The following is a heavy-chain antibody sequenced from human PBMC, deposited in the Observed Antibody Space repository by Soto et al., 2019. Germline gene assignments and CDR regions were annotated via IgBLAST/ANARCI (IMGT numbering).Heavy chain of an antibody. J-gene: IGHJ4*02. D-gene: IGHD3-10*01. CDR3: AKDMFHAGSGAIDY. Sequence: VQLVESGGGLVQPGRSLRLSCAASGFTFDDYAMHWVRQAPGKGLEWVSGISWNSGSIGYADSVKGRFTISRDNAKNSLYLQMNSLRAEDTALYYCAKDMFHAGSGAIDYWGQGTLVTVSS. CDR1: GFTFDDYA. CDR2: ISWNSGSI. V-gene: IGHV3-9*01.